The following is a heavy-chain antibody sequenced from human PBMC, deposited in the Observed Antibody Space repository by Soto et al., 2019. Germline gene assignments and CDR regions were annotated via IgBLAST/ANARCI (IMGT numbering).Heavy chain of an antibody. J-gene: IGHJ6*02. CDR3: ARAGTGYYYYYGMDV. Sequence: SETLSLTCAVYGGSFSGYYWSWIRQPPGKGLEWFGEINHSGSTNYNPSLKSRVTISVDTSKNQFSLKLSSVTAADTAVYYCARAGTGYYYYYGMDVWGQGTTVTVSS. CDR1: GGSFSGYY. D-gene: IGHD6-13*01. V-gene: IGHV4-34*01. CDR2: INHSGST.